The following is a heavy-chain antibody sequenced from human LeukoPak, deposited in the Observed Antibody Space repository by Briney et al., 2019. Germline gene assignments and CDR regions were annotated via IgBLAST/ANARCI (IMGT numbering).Heavy chain of an antibody. CDR3: ARDRVRTLQQLYYFDY. J-gene: IGHJ4*02. D-gene: IGHD6-13*01. Sequence: GGSLRLSCAASGFTFSSYWMSWVRQAPGKGLEWVANIKQDGSEKYYVDSVKGRFTISRDNAKNSLYLQMNSLRAEDTAVYYCARDRVRTLQQLYYFDYWGQGTLVTVSS. CDR1: GFTFSSYW. V-gene: IGHV3-7*01. CDR2: IKQDGSEK.